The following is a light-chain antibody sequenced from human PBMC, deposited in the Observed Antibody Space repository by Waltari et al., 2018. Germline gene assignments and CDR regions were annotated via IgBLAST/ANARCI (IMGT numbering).Light chain of an antibody. CDR1: QSVLYSSNNKNY. CDR2: WAS. V-gene: IGKV4-1*01. Sequence: DIVMTQSPDSLAVSLGERATINCKSSQSVLYSSNNKNYLAWYQQKPGQPPKLLIYWASTRESGVPDRFRGSGSGTDFTLTISSLQAEDVAVYYCQQRASWPPRYSVGQGTKLEIK. J-gene: IGKJ2*03. CDR3: QQRASWPPRYS.